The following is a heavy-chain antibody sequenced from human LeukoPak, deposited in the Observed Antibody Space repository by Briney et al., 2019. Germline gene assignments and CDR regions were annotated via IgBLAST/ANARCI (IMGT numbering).Heavy chain of an antibody. J-gene: IGHJ4*02. V-gene: IGHV4-59*12. CDR3: ARKDSNLDY. CDR1: GGSLSSYY. CDR2: IYYSGSI. Sequence: SETLSLTCAVSGGSLSSYYWSWIRQPPGKGLEWIGYIYYSGSINYNPSLKSRVTISVETSKNQFSLKLSSVTAADTAVYYCARKDSNLDYWGQGTLVTVSS. D-gene: IGHD4-11*01.